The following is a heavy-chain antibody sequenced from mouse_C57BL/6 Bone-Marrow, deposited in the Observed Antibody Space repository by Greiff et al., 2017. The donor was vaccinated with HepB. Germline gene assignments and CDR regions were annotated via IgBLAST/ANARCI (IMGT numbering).Heavy chain of an antibody. CDR2: ISGGGGNT. J-gene: IGHJ1*03. CDR1: GFTFSSYT. V-gene: IGHV5-9*01. CDR3: ARHATYWYFDV. Sequence: EVNVVESGGGLVKPGGSLKLSCAASGFTFSSYTMSWVRQTPEKRLEWVATISGGGGNTYYPDSVKGRFTISRDNAKNTLYLQMSSLRSEDTALYYCARHATYWYFDVWGTGTTVTVSS.